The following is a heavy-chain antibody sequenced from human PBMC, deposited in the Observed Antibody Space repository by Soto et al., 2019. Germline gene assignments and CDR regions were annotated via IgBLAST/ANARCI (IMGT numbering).Heavy chain of an antibody. D-gene: IGHD1-26*01. Sequence: GGSLRLSCVVSGFTFSMYWMHWVRQVPGQCPFWVSRISADGTTTNYADSVRCRFTISRDNSKNTLYLQMNNLKSDDTAIYYCTRVPRADSSGTGDHWGQGTPVTVSS. V-gene: IGHV3-74*01. J-gene: IGHJ4*02. CDR1: GFTFSMYW. CDR2: ISADGTTT. CDR3: TRVPRADSSGTGDH.